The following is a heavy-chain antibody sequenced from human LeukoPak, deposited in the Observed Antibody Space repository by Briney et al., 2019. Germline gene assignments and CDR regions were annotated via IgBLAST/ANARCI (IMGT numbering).Heavy chain of an antibody. Sequence: GGSLRLSCAASGFTFSGYSMHWVRQAAGKGLNWVALTSSDGDIKYYADSVKGRFIISRGNSKNTLYLQMNSLTPADTAVYYCARAMDTAMGPYFDYWGQGTLVTVSS. V-gene: IGHV3-30*04. CDR1: GFTFSGYS. J-gene: IGHJ4*02. CDR3: ARAMDTAMGPYFDY. D-gene: IGHD5-18*01. CDR2: TSSDGDIK.